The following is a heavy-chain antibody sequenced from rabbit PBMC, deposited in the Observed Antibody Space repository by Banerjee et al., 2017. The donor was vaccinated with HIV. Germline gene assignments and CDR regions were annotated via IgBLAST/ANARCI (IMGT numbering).Heavy chain of an antibody. V-gene: IGHV1S45*01. Sequence: QEQLKESGGDLVKPGASLTLSCTASGFTISGSDWICWVRQAPGKGLELIGCIYGGNDGNRWCASWVNGRFTISKTSSTTVTLQMTSLTVADTATYFCAKTYESSGWTRLDLWGPGTLVTVS. CDR3: AKTYESSGWTRLDL. J-gene: IGHJ3*01. CDR1: GFTISGSDW. CDR2: IYGGNDGNR. D-gene: IGHD4-1*01.